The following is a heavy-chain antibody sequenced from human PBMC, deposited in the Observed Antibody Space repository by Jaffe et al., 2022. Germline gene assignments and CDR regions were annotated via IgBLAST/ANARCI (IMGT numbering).Heavy chain of an antibody. Sequence: QVQLQESGPGLVKPSETLSLTCTVSGGSISSYYWSWIRQPPGKGLEWIGYIYYSGSTNYNPSLKSRVTISVDTSKNQFSLKLSSVTAADTAVYYCARTLRQPGYSSGWSADAFDIWGQGTMVTVSS. J-gene: IGHJ3*02. CDR2: IYYSGST. V-gene: IGHV4-59*01. D-gene: IGHD6-19*01. CDR3: ARTLRQPGYSSGWSADAFDI. CDR1: GGSISSYY.